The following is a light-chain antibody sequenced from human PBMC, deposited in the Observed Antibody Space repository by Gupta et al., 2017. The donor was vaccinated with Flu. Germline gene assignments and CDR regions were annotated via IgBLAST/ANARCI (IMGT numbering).Light chain of an antibody. Sequence: DVQLTQSPSSLSASLGDRVTITCRASQAINNNLAWFQQKPGEAPKPLIYAASYLHNGVPSTFSGSGSVTDFTLTISSLQSEDFATYYCQQYDDYPITFGQWTRLKI. V-gene: IGKV1-16*01. CDR3: QQYDDYPIT. CDR2: AAS. CDR1: QAINNN. J-gene: IGKJ5*01.